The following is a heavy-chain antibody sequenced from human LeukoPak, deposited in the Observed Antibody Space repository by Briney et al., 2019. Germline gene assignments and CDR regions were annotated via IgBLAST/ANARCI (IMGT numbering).Heavy chain of an antibody. V-gene: IGHV3-49*04. D-gene: IGHD6-19*01. CDR3: TRDHWAVADLYYFDY. CDR1: GFTFGDCA. J-gene: IGHJ4*02. CDR2: IRSKAYGGTT. Sequence: GGSLRLSCTASGFTFGDCAMSWVRQAPGKGLEWVGFIRSKAYGGTTEYAASVKGRFTISRDDSKSIAYLQMNSLKTEDTAVYYCTRDHWAVADLYYFDYWGQGTLVTVFS.